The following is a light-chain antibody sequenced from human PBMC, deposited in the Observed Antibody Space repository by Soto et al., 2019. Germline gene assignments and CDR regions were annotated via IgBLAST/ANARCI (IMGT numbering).Light chain of an antibody. CDR2: AAS. CDR3: QQVISYPIT. J-gene: IGKJ5*01. V-gene: IGKV1-9*01. CDR1: QGISSS. Sequence: DIQLTQSPSVLSASVGDRVTITCRASQGISSSLVWYQQRPGKAPKLLIDAASTLQSWIPLRFSGSGSGTEFTLTISSLQPEDFATYYCQQVISYPITFGQGTRVDIK.